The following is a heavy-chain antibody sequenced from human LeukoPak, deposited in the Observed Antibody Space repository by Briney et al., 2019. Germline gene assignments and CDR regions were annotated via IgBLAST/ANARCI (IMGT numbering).Heavy chain of an antibody. CDR2: IYYSGST. CDR1: GGSISSSSYY. J-gene: IGHJ4*02. Sequence: SETLSLTCTVSGGSISSSSYYWGWIRQPPGKGLEWIGSIYYSGSTYYNPSFKSRVTISVDTSKNQFSLKLSSVTAADTAVYYCATESGGNSAGDYWGQGTLVTVSS. V-gene: IGHV4-39*01. D-gene: IGHD4-23*01. CDR3: ATESGGNSAGDY.